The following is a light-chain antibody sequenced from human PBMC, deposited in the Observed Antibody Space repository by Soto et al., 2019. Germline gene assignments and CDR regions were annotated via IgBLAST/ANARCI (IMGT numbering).Light chain of an antibody. CDR1: QSIGTY. CDR2: AAS. V-gene: IGKV1-39*01. Sequence: DIQMTQSPSSLSASVGDRVTVTCRASQSIGTYVNWYQQKPGKAPYLLIYAASRLQSGVPSKFSDSGSGTDFTLTISSLQPEDFATYYCQKSYTTPYTFGQGTKLEIK. J-gene: IGKJ2*01. CDR3: QKSYTTPYT.